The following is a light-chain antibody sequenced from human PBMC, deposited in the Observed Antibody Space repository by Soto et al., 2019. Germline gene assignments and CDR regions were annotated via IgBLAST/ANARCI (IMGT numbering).Light chain of an antibody. J-gene: IGLJ1*01. V-gene: IGLV2-14*03. Sequence: QSALTQPRSVSGSPGQSIAISCTGTSSDVGAFNYVSWYQQHPGKAPKFMIFDVSSRPSGVSDRFSGSKSGNTASLTISGLQTEDEADYYCASYTTSSTYGFGTGTKVTVL. CDR3: ASYTTSSTYG. CDR1: SSDVGAFNY. CDR2: DVS.